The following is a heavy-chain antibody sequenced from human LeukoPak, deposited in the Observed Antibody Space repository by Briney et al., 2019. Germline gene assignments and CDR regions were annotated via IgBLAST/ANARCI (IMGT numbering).Heavy chain of an antibody. D-gene: IGHD5-24*01. CDR2: ISADNGNT. Sequence: ASVKVSCKASGYTFSSYGISWVRQAPGQGLEWMGWISADNGNTNYAQKLQGRVTMTTDTSTSTAYMELRSLRSDDTAVYYCAKGRELDGYNKIQTLDVWGKGTTVTISS. CDR1: GYTFSSYG. CDR3: AKGRELDGYNKIQTLDV. J-gene: IGHJ6*04. V-gene: IGHV1-18*01.